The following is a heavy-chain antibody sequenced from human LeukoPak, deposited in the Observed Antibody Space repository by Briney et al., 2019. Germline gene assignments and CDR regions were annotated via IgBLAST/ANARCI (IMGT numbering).Heavy chain of an antibody. V-gene: IGHV3-21*01. CDR2: ISSSSSYI. J-gene: IGHJ4*02. Sequence: GRSLRLSCAASGFTFSSYSMNWVRQAPGKGLEWVSSISSSSSYIYYADSVKGRFTISRDNAKNSLYLQMNSLRAEDTAVYYCARRERALGVVRGVLDYWGQGTLVTVSS. D-gene: IGHD3-10*01. CDR3: ARRERALGVVRGVLDY. CDR1: GFTFSSYS.